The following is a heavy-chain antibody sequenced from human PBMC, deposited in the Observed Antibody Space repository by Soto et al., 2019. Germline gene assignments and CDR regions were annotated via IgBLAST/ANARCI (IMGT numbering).Heavy chain of an antibody. Sequence: SETLSLTCAVYGGFFSGYYWSWIRQPPGKGLEWIGEINHSGSTNYNPSLKSRVTISVDTSKNQFSLKLSSVTAADTAVYYCARGRITMVQGRDWFDPWGQGTLVTVSS. CDR3: ARGRITMVQGRDWFDP. CDR2: INHSGST. V-gene: IGHV4-34*01. D-gene: IGHD3-10*01. CDR1: GGFFSGYY. J-gene: IGHJ5*02.